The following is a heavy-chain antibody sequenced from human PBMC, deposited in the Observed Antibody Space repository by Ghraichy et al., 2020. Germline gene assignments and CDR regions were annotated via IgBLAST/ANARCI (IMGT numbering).Heavy chain of an antibody. CDR2: IRSKGFGGTT. J-gene: IGHJ4*02. Sequence: LNISCTGSGFTFGDYALTWVRQAPGNGLEWVGSIRSKGFGGTTEYAASVKGRFTISRDDSKSIAYLQMNSLKTEDTAVYYCTRSSSVDYWGQGTLVTVSS. CDR3: TRSSSVDY. V-gene: IGHV3-49*04. CDR1: GFTFGDYA. D-gene: IGHD6-19*01.